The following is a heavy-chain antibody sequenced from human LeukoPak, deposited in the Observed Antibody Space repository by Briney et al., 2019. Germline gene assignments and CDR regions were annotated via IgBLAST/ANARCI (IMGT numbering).Heavy chain of an antibody. V-gene: IGHV3-23*01. CDR1: GFTFSSYA. Sequence: GGSLRLSCAASGFTFSSYAMSWVRQAPGKGLEWVSGISGSGGSTYYADSVKGRFTISRDNSKNTEYLQMNSLRAEDTAVYYCAKDIVVVPAPVGYFDLWGRGALVTVSS. CDR3: AKDIVVVPAPVGYFDL. J-gene: IGHJ2*01. D-gene: IGHD2-2*01. CDR2: ISGSGGST.